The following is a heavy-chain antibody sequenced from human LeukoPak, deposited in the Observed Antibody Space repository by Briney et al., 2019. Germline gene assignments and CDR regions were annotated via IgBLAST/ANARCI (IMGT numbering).Heavy chain of an antibody. Sequence: ASVKISCKVSGYTFTDYYMHWVQQAPGKGLEWMGLVDPEDGETIYAEKFQGRVTITADTSTDTAYMDLSSQRSEDTAVYYCAGGRGVFWSFWGQGTMVTVSS. J-gene: IGHJ3*01. D-gene: IGHD2-15*01. V-gene: IGHV1-69-2*01. CDR2: VDPEDGET. CDR1: GYTFTDYY. CDR3: AGGRGVFWSF.